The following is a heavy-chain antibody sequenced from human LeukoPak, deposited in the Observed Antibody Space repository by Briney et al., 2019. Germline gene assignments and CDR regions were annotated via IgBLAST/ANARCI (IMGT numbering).Heavy chain of an antibody. CDR3: AREGGYGDYGSDAFDI. Sequence: GSLRLSCAASGFTFSSYEMNWVRQAPGKGLEWVSYISSSGSTIYYADSVKGRFTISRDNAKNSLYLQMNSLRAEDTAVYYCAREGGYGDYGSDAFDIWGQGTMVTVSS. CDR1: GFTFSSYE. D-gene: IGHD4-17*01. J-gene: IGHJ3*02. V-gene: IGHV3-48*03. CDR2: ISSSGSTI.